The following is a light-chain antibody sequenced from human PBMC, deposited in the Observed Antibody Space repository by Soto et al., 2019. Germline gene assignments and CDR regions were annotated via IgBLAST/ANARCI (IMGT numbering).Light chain of an antibody. CDR1: SSDVGGYNY. CDR2: EVS. Sequence: QSVLTQPPSASGSPGQSVTISCTGTSSDVGGYNYVSWYQQHPGKAPKLMIYEVSKRPSGVPDRFSGSKSGNTASLTVSGLQAEDEADYYCSSYAGSNNWGVFGTGTQLTVL. CDR3: SSYAGSNNWGV. V-gene: IGLV2-8*01. J-gene: IGLJ7*01.